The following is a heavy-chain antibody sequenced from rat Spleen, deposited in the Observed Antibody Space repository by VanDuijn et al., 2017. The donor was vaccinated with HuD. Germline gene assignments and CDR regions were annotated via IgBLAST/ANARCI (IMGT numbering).Heavy chain of an antibody. CDR2: IWGDGDT. CDR3: TKGRQPGYTDYWQFDF. CDR1: GFSLISYA. Sequence: QVQLKESGPGLVQPSQTLSLTCTVSGFSLISYAVNWVRQPPGKGLEWMGGIWGDGDTYYNSALKSRLSISRETSNNQVSLKMNSLPTDDTSIFYCTKGRQPGYTDYWQFDFWGPGSMVTVSS. J-gene: IGHJ1*01. D-gene: IGHD1-4*01. V-gene: IGHV2-13*01.